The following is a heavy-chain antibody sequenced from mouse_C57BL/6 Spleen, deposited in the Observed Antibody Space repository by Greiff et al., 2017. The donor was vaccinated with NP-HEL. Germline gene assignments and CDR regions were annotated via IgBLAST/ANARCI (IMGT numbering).Heavy chain of an antibody. CDR2: INPNNGGT. CDR3: ARSTMITRYFDV. V-gene: IGHV1-26*01. D-gene: IGHD2-4*01. J-gene: IGHJ1*03. Sequence: EVQLQQSGPELVKPGASVKISCKASGYTFTDYYMNWVKQSHGKSLEWIGDINPNNGGTSYNQKFKGKATLTVDKSSSTAYMELRSLTSEDSAVYYCARSTMITRYFDVWGTGTTVTVSS. CDR1: GYTFTDYY.